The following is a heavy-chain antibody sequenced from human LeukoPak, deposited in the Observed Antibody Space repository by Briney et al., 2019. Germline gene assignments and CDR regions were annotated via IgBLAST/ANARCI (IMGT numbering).Heavy chain of an antibody. CDR2: IYYSGST. CDR1: GGSSSGYY. CDR3: ARVRNGEFDY. J-gene: IGHJ4*02. V-gene: IGHV4-59*01. Sequence: SETLSLTCAVYGGSSSGYYWSWIRQPPGKGLEWIGYIYYSGSTNYNPSLKSRVTISVDTSKNQFSLKLSSVTAADTAVYYCARVRNGEFDYWGQGTLVTVSS. D-gene: IGHD1-14*01.